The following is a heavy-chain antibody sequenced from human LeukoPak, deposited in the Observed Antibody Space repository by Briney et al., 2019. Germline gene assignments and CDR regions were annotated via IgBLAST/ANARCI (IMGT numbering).Heavy chain of an antibody. CDR2: ISGSGSNT. Sequence: GGSLRLSCAASGFIFYNYAMSWVRQAPGKGLEWVSGISGSGSNTYYADSVKGRFNISRDNSNNTLYLQMNSLRAEDTALYYCAKDRSLTLPTFERSGYYYYWGQGTLVTVSS. CDR3: AKDRSLTLPTFERSGYYYY. CDR1: GFIFYNYA. V-gene: IGHV3-23*01. J-gene: IGHJ4*02. D-gene: IGHD3-22*01.